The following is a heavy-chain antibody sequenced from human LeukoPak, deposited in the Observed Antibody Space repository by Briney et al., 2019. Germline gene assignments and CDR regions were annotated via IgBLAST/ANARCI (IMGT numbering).Heavy chain of an antibody. CDR2: IYYSGST. CDR1: GGSISSYY. CDR3: AKASSYYLGSHYNPGFDY. Sequence: SETLSLTCTVSGGSISSYYWSWIRQPPGKGLEWIGYIYYSGSTNYNPSLESRVTMSVDTSQNQFSLNLRSVTAADTAVYYCAKASSYYLGSHYNPGFDYWGQGTLVTVSS. V-gene: IGHV4-59*01. J-gene: IGHJ4*02. D-gene: IGHD3-10*01.